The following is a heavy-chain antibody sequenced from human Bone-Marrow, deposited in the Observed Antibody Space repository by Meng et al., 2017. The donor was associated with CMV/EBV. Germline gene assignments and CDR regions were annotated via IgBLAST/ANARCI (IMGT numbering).Heavy chain of an antibody. CDR3: AKSSESYSLNWFDP. CDR2: IYYSGST. J-gene: IGHJ5*02. V-gene: IGHV4-39*01. Sequence: QLQLQESGPGLGKPSETLSLTCTVSGGSISSGSYYWGWIRQPPGKELEWIGSIYYSGSTYYNPSFKNRVTISVDTSKNQFSLQLSSVTAADTAVYYCAKSSESYSLNWFDPWGRGTLVTVSS. D-gene: IGHD1-26*01. CDR1: GGSISSGSYY.